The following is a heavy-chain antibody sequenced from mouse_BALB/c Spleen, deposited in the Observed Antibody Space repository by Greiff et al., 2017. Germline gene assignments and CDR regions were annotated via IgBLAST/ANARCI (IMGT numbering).Heavy chain of an antibody. Sequence: EVQLQQSGPGLVQPSQSLSITCTVSGFSLTSYGVHWVRQSPEKRLEWVAEISSGGSYTYYPDTVTGRFTISRDNAKNTLYLEMSSLRSEDTAMYYCARDLYAMDYWGQGTSVTVSS. CDR2: ISSGGSYT. J-gene: IGHJ4*01. V-gene: IGHV5-9-4*01. CDR1: GFSLTSYG. CDR3: ARDLYAMDY.